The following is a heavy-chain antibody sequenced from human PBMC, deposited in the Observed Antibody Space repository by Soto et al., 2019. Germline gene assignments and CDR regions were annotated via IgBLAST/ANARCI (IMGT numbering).Heavy chain of an antibody. CDR1: GFTFSGFT. CDR3: TRSYDYGDYTFHFDY. CDR2: IRSKAHSYAT. Sequence: EVQLVESGGGLVQPGGSLKLACAASGFTFSGFTMHWVRQASGKGLEWVGRIRSKAHSYATTYAASVKGRFTISRDDSKNTAYLQMNSLKTEDTAVYYCTRSYDYGDYTFHFDYWGQGTLVTVSS. V-gene: IGHV3-73*01. J-gene: IGHJ4*02. D-gene: IGHD4-17*01.